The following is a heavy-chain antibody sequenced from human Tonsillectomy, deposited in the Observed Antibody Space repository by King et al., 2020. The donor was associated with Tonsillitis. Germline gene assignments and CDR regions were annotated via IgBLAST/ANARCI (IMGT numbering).Heavy chain of an antibody. CDR1: GFTFGDYA. Sequence: VQLVESGGGLVQPGRSLRLSCTASGFTFGDYAMSWVRQAPGKGLEWVGFIRSKAYGGTTEYAASVKGRFTISRDDSKSIAYLQMNSLKTEDTAVYYCTRDRVVATIGGDYWGQGTLVTVSS. CDR2: IRSKAYGGTT. V-gene: IGHV3-49*04. J-gene: IGHJ4*02. D-gene: IGHD5-12*01. CDR3: TRDRVVATIGGDY.